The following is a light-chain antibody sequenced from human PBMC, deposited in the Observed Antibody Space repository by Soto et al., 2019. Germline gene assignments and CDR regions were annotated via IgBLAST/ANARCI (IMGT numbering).Light chain of an antibody. CDR1: SSDVGGYNY. J-gene: IGLJ2*01. CDR2: EVS. CDR3: SSYAGSTRVVV. V-gene: IGLV2-8*01. Sequence: QSALTQPPSASGSPGQSVTISCTGTSSDVGGYNYVSWYQQHPGKAPKLMIYEVSKRPSGVPDRFSGSKSGNTASLTVSGLQAEDEADYYCSSYAGSTRVVVFGGGTKLTVL.